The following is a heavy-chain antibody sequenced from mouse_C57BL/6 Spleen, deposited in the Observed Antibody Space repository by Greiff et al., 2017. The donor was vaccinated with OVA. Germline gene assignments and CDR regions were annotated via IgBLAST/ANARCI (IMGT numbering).Heavy chain of an antibody. CDR3: AREVYYGSSGYFDV. Sequence: QVQLQQPGTELVKPGASVKLSCKASGYTFTSYWMHWVKQRPGQGLEWLGNITPSNGGNNYNEQFTSKATLTVDKSASSAYMQHSSLTSEDSAVYYCAREVYYGSSGYFDVWGTGTTVTVSS. CDR1: GYTFTSYW. J-gene: IGHJ1*03. V-gene: IGHV1-53*01. D-gene: IGHD1-1*01. CDR2: ITPSNGGN.